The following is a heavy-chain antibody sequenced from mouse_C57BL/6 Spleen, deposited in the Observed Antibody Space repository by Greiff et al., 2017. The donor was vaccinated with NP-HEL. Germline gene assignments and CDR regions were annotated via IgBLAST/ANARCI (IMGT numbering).Heavy chain of an antibody. CDR2: IRNKANGYTT. V-gene: IGHV7-3*01. Sequence: EVQLVESGGGLVQPGGSLSLSCAASGFTFTDYYMSWVRQPPGKALEWLGFIRNKANGYTTEYSASVKGRFTISRDNSQSILYLQMNALRAEDSATYYCARSPYWSFDYWGQGTTLTVSS. CDR1: GFTFTDYY. J-gene: IGHJ2*01. CDR3: ARSPYWSFDY. D-gene: IGHD2-10*01.